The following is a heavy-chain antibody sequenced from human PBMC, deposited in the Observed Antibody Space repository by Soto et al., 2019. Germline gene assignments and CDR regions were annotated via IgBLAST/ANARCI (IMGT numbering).Heavy chain of an antibody. CDR2: IYWNDDK. CDR3: ARTRNYYGSGADYFDY. V-gene: IGHV2-5*01. Sequence: QITLKESGPPLVKPTQTLTLTCTFSGFSLSTSGVGVGWIRQPPGKALEWLALIYWNDDKRYSPSLKSRLTITKDTSKNQVVLTMTNIDPVDTATYYCARTRNYYGSGADYFDYWGQGTLVTVSS. J-gene: IGHJ4*02. CDR1: GFSLSTSGVG. D-gene: IGHD3-10*01.